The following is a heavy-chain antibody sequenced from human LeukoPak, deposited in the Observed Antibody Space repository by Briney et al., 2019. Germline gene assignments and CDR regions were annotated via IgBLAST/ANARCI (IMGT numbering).Heavy chain of an antibody. CDR2: INPNSGGT. D-gene: IGHD3-22*01. J-gene: IGHJ1*01. CDR3: ARVRTLGYYYDSSGYSSAEYFQH. Sequence: GASVKVSCKASGYTFTGYYMHWARQAPGQGLEWMGWINPNSGGTNYAQKFQGRVTMTRDTSISTAYMELSRLRSDDTAVYYCARVRTLGYYYDSSGYSSAEYFQHWGQGTLVTVSS. CDR1: GYTFTGYY. V-gene: IGHV1-2*02.